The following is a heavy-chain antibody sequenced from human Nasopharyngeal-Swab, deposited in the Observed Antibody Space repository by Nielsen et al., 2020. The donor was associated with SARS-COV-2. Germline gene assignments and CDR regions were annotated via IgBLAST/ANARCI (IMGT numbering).Heavy chain of an antibody. CDR1: GFTFSSYS. CDR2: ISSSSSTI. V-gene: IGHV3-48*02. CDR3: ARVGVGATLWVNAFDI. J-gene: IGHJ3*02. Sequence: LSLTCAASGFTFSSYSMNWVRQAPGKGLEWVSYISSSSSTIYYADSVKGRFTISRDNAKNSLYLQMNSLRDEDTAVYYCARVGVGATLWVNAFDIWGQGTMVTVSS. D-gene: IGHD1-26*01.